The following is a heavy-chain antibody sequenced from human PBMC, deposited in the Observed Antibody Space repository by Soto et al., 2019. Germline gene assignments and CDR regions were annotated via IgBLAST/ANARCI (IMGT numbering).Heavy chain of an antibody. J-gene: IGHJ4*02. Sequence: SETLSLTCTVSGGSISSEGYYWSWFRQLPGKGLEWIGDIYYSGTTYHNPSLRSRLTISGDTSKNQFSLKLSSVTDADTALYYCARGRGYSYGPYYFDYWGQGTLVTVSS. CDR1: GGSISSEGYY. V-gene: IGHV4-31*03. D-gene: IGHD5-18*01. CDR3: ARGRGYSYGPYYFDY. CDR2: IYYSGTT.